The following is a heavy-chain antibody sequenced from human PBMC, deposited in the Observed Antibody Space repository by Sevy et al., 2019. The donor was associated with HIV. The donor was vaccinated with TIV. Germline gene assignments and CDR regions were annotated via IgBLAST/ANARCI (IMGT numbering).Heavy chain of an antibody. D-gene: IGHD3-3*02. CDR2: ISGYNGYT. CDR1: GYSFTNYG. J-gene: IGHJ5*02. V-gene: IGHV1-18*01. Sequence: ASVKVSCKASGYSFTNYGIGWVRQAPGQGLEWMGWISGYNGYTNYPQNLQGRVTMTTDTSTSTAYMELRSLRSDDTAIYYCAKEGKNISSWFDPWGQGTLVTVSS. CDR3: AKEGKNISSWFDP.